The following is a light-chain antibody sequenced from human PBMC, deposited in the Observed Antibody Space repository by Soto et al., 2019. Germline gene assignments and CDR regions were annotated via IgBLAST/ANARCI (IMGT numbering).Light chain of an antibody. Sequence: EIVLTQSPGTLSLSPGERATLSCRASQSVSSSYLAWYQQKPGQAPRLLIYGASTRATGVPARFSGGGSGTDFTLTISSLEPEDFAVYFCQHRSSWPLTFGGGTKVDIK. V-gene: IGKV3D-20*02. CDR2: GAS. CDR3: QHRSSWPLT. CDR1: QSVSSSY. J-gene: IGKJ4*01.